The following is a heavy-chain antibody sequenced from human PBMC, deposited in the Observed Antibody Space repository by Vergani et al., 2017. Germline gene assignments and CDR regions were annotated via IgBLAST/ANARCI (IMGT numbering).Heavy chain of an antibody. V-gene: IGHV4-34*01. J-gene: IGHJ6*03. CDR1: GGSFSGYY. CDR3: ARVQELYDFWSGYRVRYYYYMDV. Sequence: QVQLQQWCAGLLTPSETLSLTCAVYGGSFSGYYWSWIRQPPGKGLEWIGEINHRGSTNYNPSLMSRVTISVDTSKNQFSLKLSSVNAADTAVYYCARVQELYDFWSGYRVRYYYYMDVWGKGTTVTVSS. CDR2: INHRGST. D-gene: IGHD3-3*01.